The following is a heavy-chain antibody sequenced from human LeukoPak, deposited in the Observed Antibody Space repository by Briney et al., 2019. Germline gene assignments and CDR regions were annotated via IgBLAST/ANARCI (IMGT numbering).Heavy chain of an antibody. V-gene: IGHV1-2*04. CDR2: INPNSGGT. D-gene: IGHD4-17*01. CDR1: GYTFTGYY. J-gene: IGHJ4*02. CDR3: ASRPDDYGDYVWVY. Sequence: ASVKVSCKASGYTFTGYYMHWVRQAPGQGLEWMGWINPNSGGTNYAQKFQGWVTMTRDTSISTAYMELSRLRSEDTAVYYCASRPDDYGDYVWVYWGQGTLVTVSS.